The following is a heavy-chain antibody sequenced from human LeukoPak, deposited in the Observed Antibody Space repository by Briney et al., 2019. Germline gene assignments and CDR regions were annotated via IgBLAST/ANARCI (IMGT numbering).Heavy chain of an antibody. Sequence: PGGSLRLSCAASGFTFSSYSMNWVRHAPGKGLVWVSRINTDGSSTSYADSVKGRFTISRDNAKNTLYLQMNSLRAEDTAVYYCARGTYGLRIDNWFDPWGQGTLVTVSS. CDR1: GFTFSSYS. CDR2: INTDGSST. J-gene: IGHJ5*02. V-gene: IGHV3-74*01. D-gene: IGHD1-26*01. CDR3: ARGTYGLRIDNWFDP.